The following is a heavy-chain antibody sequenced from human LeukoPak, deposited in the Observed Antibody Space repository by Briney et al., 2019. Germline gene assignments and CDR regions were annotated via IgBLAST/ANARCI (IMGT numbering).Heavy chain of an antibody. D-gene: IGHD6-13*01. J-gene: IGHJ4*02. CDR3: TSEGETYSSSPY. CDR2: IRSKANSYAT. Sequence: GGSLRLSCAASGFTLSGSAMHWVRQASGKGLEWVGRIRSKANSYATAYAASVKGRFTISRDDSKNTAYLQMNSLKTEDTAVYYCTSEGETYSSSPYWGQGTLVTVSS. V-gene: IGHV3-73*01. CDR1: GFTLSGSA.